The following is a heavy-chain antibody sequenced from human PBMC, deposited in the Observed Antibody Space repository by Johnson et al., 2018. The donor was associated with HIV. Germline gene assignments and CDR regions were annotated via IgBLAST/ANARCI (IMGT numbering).Heavy chain of an antibody. D-gene: IGHD2-21*02. J-gene: IGHJ3*02. Sequence: QVQLVESGGGVVQPGRSLRLSCAASGFIFSDYSMSWVRQAPGKGLEWVSYISSSGDTTYYTDSVKGRFTISRDTAENLLYLQMHSLRVEDTAVYYCAKEYCGGDCSTDAFDIWGQGTMVTVSS. CDR2: ISSSGDTT. V-gene: IGHV3-11*04. CDR3: AKEYCGGDCSTDAFDI. CDR1: GFIFSDYS.